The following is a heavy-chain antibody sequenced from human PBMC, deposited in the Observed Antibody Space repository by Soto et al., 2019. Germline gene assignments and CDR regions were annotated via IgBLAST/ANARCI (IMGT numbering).Heavy chain of an antibody. CDR3: ARARIVVVPAAMHYYYYYGLDV. D-gene: IGHD2-2*01. CDR2: IYYSGST. CDR1: GGSVSSGSYY. Sequence: SETLSLTCTVSGGSVSSGSYYWSWIRQPPGKGLEWIGYIYYSGSTNYNPSLKSRVTISVDTSKNQFSLKLSSVTAADTAVYYCARARIVVVPAAMHYYYYYGLDVWGQATTVTVSS. V-gene: IGHV4-61*01. J-gene: IGHJ6*01.